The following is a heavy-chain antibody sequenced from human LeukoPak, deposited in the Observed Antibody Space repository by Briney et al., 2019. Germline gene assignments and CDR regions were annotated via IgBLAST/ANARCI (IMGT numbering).Heavy chain of an antibody. D-gene: IGHD3-22*01. CDR3: ARDRYYYDSSGTHYFDY. J-gene: IGHJ4*02. Sequence: ETLSLTCTVSGGSISSSSYYWGWIRQPPGKGLEWIGSIYYSGSTYYNPSLKSRVTISVDTSKNQFSLKLSSVTAADTAVYYCARDRYYYDSSGTHYFDYWGQGTLVTVSS. CDR2: IYYSGST. CDR1: GGSISSSSYY. V-gene: IGHV4-39*07.